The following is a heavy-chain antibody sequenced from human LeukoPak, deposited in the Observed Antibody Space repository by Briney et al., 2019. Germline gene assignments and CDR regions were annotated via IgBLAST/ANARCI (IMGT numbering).Heavy chain of an antibody. D-gene: IGHD6-19*01. CDR3: ARGIEVAGTPYFDY. J-gene: IGHJ4*02. V-gene: IGHV3-21*01. Sequence: GGSLRLSCAASGVTFSSYSMNWVRQAPGKGLDWVSSISSSSSYIYYADSVKGRFTISRDNAKNSLYLQMNSLRAEDTAVYYCARGIEVAGTPYFDYWGQGTLVTVSS. CDR2: ISSSSSYI. CDR1: GVTFSSYS.